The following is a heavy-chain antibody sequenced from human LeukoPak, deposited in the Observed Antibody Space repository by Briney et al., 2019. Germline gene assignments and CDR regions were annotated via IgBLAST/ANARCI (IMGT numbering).Heavy chain of an antibody. V-gene: IGHV1-18*01. CDR2: ISAYNGNT. CDR1: GYTFTIYG. J-gene: IGHJ6*02. D-gene: IGHD4-11*01. Sequence: AXVKVSFKASGYTFTIYGISWVRQAPGQGLEWMGWISAYNGNTNYAQKLQGRVTMTTDTSTSTAYMELRSLRSDDTAVYYCARDDYRAYYYYGMDVWGQGTTVTVSS. CDR3: ARDDYRAYYYYGMDV.